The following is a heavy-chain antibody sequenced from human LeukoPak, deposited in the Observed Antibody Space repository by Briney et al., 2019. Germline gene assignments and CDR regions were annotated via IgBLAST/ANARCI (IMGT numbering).Heavy chain of an antibody. CDR2: IYYSGST. CDR1: GGSISSGGYY. J-gene: IGHJ3*02. Sequence: SETLSLTCTVSGGSISSGGYYWSWIRQHPGKGLEWIGYIYYSGSTYYNPSLKSRVTISVDTSKNRFSLKLSSVTAADTAVYYCARAMIVVVSTPDAFDIWGQGTMVTVSS. V-gene: IGHV4-31*03. D-gene: IGHD3-22*01. CDR3: ARAMIVVVSTPDAFDI.